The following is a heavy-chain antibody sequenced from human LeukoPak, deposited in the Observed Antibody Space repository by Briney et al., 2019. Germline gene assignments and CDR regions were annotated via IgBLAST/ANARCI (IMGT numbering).Heavy chain of an antibody. CDR1: GGSLSGYY. Sequence: SETLSLTCDVNGGSLSGYYWTWIRQSPGKGLEWLGEIKYSGSTNYNPSLKSRVTISVDTSKNQFSLKLSSVTAADTAVYYCASLGESSSWLGGPYYYYYMDVWGKGTTVTVSS. V-gene: IGHV4-34*01. J-gene: IGHJ6*03. D-gene: IGHD6-13*01. CDR2: IKYSGST. CDR3: ASLGESSSWLGGPYYYYYMDV.